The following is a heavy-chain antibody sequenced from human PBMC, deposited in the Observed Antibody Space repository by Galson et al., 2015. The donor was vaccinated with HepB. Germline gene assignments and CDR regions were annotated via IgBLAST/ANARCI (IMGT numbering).Heavy chain of an antibody. CDR3: ARLHPGYCSGGICYPSFEGAFDF. CDR2: ISGSGANI. D-gene: IGHD2-15*01. CDR1: GFTFSDYY. V-gene: IGHV3-11*01. J-gene: IGHJ3*01. Sequence: ALRLSCAASGFTFSDYYINWIRQAPGKGLQWLSFISGSGANINYADSVKGRFTISRDNAKNSLYLQMNSLRAEDTAVYYCARLHPGYCSGGICYPSFEGAFDFWGQGTLVTVSS.